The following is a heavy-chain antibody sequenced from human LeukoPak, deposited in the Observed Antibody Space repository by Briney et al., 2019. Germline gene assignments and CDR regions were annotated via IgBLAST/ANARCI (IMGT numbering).Heavy chain of an antibody. D-gene: IGHD3-22*01. V-gene: IGHV3-7*01. CDR1: GFIFDDYG. J-gene: IGHJ4*02. CDR2: IKQDGSEK. Sequence: GGSLRLSCAASGFIFDDYGMSWVRQAPGKGLEWVANIKQDGSEKYYVDSVKGRFTISRDNAKNSLYLQMNSLRAEDTAVYYCARGTYYYDSSGYYGDYWGQGTLVTVSS. CDR3: ARGTYYYDSSGYYGDY.